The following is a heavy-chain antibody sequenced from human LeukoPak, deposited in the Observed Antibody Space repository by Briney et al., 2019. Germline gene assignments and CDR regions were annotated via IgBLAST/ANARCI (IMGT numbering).Heavy chain of an antibody. D-gene: IGHD1-26*01. CDR3: ARHITSGGTYAHFDY. Sequence: SETLSLTCTVSGSMYNYYWSWIRQPPGKGLEWIGYIHYNGITNYNPSLKSRVTMSLDTSKNQVSLKLNSVTAADTAVYYCARHITSGGTYAHFDYWGQGTLVTVSS. CDR1: GSMYNYY. CDR2: IHYNGIT. V-gene: IGHV4-59*08. J-gene: IGHJ4*02.